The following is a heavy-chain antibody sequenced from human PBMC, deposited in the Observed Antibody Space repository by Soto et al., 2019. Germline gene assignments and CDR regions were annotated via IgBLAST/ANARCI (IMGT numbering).Heavy chain of an antibody. CDR2: INQDGSEK. V-gene: IGHV3-7*01. CDR3: SPSLDY. J-gene: IGHJ4*02. Sequence: PGGSLRLSCAASGFSFSSYWMDWVRQASGKGLEWVANINQDGSEKHYVASVKGRFTISRDNAKNSLYLQMSSLTAEDSALYYCSPSLDYWGQGALVTVS. CDR1: GFSFSSYW.